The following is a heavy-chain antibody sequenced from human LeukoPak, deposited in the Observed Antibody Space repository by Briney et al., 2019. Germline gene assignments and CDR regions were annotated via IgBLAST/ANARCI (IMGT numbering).Heavy chain of an antibody. J-gene: IGHJ4*02. CDR2: IKQDGSEK. V-gene: IGHV3-7*01. CDR1: GFTFSSYW. Sequence: GGSLRLSCAASGFTFSSYWMSWVRQAPGKGLEWVANIKQDGSEKYYVDSVKGRFTISRDNAKNSLYLQMNSLRAEDTAVYYCARGSLGRWLQIRGGPYYFDYWGQGTLVTVSS. CDR3: ARGSLGRWLQIRGGPYYFDY. D-gene: IGHD5-24*01.